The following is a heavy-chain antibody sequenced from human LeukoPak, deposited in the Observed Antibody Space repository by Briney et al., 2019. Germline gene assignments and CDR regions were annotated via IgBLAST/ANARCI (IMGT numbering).Heavy chain of an antibody. CDR3: ARGGPGYCSGGSCLAFDP. CDR2: ISAYNGNT. J-gene: IGHJ5*02. CDR1: GYTFTSHG. V-gene: IGHV1-18*01. Sequence: ASVKVSCKASGYTFTSHGISWVRQAPGQGLEWMGWISAYNGNTNYAQKLQGRVTMTTDTSTSTAYMELRSLRSDDTAVYYCARGGPGYCSGGSCLAFDPWGQGTLVTVSS. D-gene: IGHD2-15*01.